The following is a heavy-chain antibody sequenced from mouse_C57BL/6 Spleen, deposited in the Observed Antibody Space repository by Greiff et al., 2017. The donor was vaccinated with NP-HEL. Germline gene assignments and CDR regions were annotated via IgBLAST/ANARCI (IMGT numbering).Heavy chain of an antibody. J-gene: IGHJ4*01. CDR2: ISSGGDYI. Sequence: EVMLVESGEGLVKPGGSLKLSCAASGFTFSSYAMSWVRQTPEKRLEWVAYISSGGDYIYYADTVKGRFTISRDNARNTLYLQMSSLKSEDTAMYYCTREWGDYYAMDYWGQGTSVTVSS. V-gene: IGHV5-9-1*02. CDR3: TREWGDYYAMDY. CDR1: GFTFSSYA.